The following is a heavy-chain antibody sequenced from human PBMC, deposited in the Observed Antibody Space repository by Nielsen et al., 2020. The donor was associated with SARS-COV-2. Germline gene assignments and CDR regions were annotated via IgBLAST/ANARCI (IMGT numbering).Heavy chain of an antibody. J-gene: IGHJ6*02. CDR3: AKDQYGDYVRPYYYYYGMDV. V-gene: IGHV1-24*01. CDR2: FDPEDGET. D-gene: IGHD4-17*01. CDR1: GYTLTELS. Sequence: ASVKVSCKVSGYTLTELSMHWVRQAPGKGLEWMGGFDPEDGETIYAQKFQGRVTMTEDTSTDTAYMELSSLRSEDTAVYYCAKDQYGDYVRPYYYYYGMDVWGQGTTVTVSS.